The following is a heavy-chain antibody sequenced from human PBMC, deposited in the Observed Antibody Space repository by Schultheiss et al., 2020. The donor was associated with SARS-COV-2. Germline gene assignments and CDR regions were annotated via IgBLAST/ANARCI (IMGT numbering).Heavy chain of an antibody. V-gene: IGHV4-38-2*02. CDR2: IYHSGST. CDR3: ARDGAGFYYFDY. J-gene: IGHJ4*02. CDR1: GYSISSGYY. D-gene: IGHD2/OR15-2a*01. Sequence: SETLSLTCTVSGYSISSGYYWGWIRQPPGKGLEWIGSIYHSGSTYYNPSLKSRVTISVDTSKNQFSLKLSSVTAADTAVYYCARDGAGFYYFDYWGQGTPVTVSS.